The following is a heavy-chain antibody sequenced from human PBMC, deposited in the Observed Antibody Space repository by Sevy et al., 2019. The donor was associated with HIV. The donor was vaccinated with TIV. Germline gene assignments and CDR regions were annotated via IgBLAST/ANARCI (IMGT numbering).Heavy chain of an antibody. V-gene: IGHV3-15*01. D-gene: IGHD6-13*01. J-gene: IGHJ5*02. CDR3: ITYPRITTTGTGGFDP. CDR1: GFTFSDAW. Sequence: GGSLRLSCAASGFTFSDAWMGWVRQAAGKGLECVGRIKSKSDGGTVEHAAPVKGRFTISIDDSKDTLYLQTNSLKTEDTAVYFCITYPRITTTGTGGFDPWGQGTLVTVSS. CDR2: IKSKSDGGTV.